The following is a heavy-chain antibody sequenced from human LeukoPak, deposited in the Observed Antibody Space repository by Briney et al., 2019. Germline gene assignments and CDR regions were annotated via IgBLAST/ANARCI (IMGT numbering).Heavy chain of an antibody. CDR3: ARGHAAVASEGFDF. CDR1: GFTFSRYS. V-gene: IGHV4-34*01. CDR2: INHNESP. Sequence: LSLSCAASGFTFSRYSMNWVRQAPGKGLEWIGEINHNESPNYNPSLKSRVTISVDTSKNQFSLTLSSVTAADTAVYYCARGHAAVASEGFDFWGQGTLVTVSS. J-gene: IGHJ4*02. D-gene: IGHD6-19*01.